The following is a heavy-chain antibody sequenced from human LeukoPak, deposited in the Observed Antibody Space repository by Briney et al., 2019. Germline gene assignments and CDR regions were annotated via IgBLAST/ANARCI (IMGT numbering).Heavy chain of an antibody. Sequence: KSGGSLRLSCAASGFTFSDYYMSWIRQAPGKGLEWVSYISSSGSTIYYADSVKGRFTISRDNAKNSLYLQMNSLRAEDTAVYYCASPSYSSGWYRYWGQGTLVAVSS. D-gene: IGHD6-19*01. J-gene: IGHJ4*02. CDR2: ISSSGSTI. V-gene: IGHV3-11*01. CDR1: GFTFSDYY. CDR3: ASPSYSSGWYRY.